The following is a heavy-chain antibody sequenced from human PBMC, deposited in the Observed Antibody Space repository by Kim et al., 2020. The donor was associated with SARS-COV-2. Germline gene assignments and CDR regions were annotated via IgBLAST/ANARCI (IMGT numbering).Heavy chain of an antibody. V-gene: IGHV3-21*01. Sequence: GGSLRLSCAASGFTFSDYSMNWVRQAPGKGLEWVSSISSRSSHIYYADSVKGRFTISRDNAKNSVYLQMNSLRGEDTAVYYCAKGPPFDDPFDYWGQGTLVTVSS. CDR3: AKGPPFDDPFDY. J-gene: IGHJ4*02. CDR2: ISSRSSHI. D-gene: IGHD3-9*01. CDR1: GFTFSDYS.